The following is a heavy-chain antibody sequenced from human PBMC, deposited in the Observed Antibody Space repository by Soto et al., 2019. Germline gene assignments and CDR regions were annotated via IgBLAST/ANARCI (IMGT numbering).Heavy chain of an antibody. V-gene: IGHV3-23*01. CDR3: AKDKDDFWSGYPLVYFDY. Sequence: GSLRLSCAASGFTFSSYAMSWVRQAPGKGLEWVSAISGSGGSTYYADSVKGRFTISRDNSKNTLYLQMNSLRAEDTAVYYCAKDKDDFWSGYPLVYFDYWGQGTLVTVSS. CDR2: ISGSGGST. J-gene: IGHJ4*02. D-gene: IGHD3-3*01. CDR1: GFTFSSYA.